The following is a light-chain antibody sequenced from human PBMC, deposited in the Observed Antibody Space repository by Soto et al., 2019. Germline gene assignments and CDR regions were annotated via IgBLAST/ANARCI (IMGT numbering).Light chain of an antibody. CDR3: QQSYRTPIT. J-gene: IGKJ5*01. CDR1: QSISTY. V-gene: IGKV1-39*01. Sequence: DIQLTHSPSPLSASVLDRVAITCLASQSISTYLNLYQQKPGKAPKVLIYAASNLQSGVPPRFSGSGSGTDFTLTISSLQPEDVATYFCQQSYRTPITFGQGTRLEI. CDR2: AAS.